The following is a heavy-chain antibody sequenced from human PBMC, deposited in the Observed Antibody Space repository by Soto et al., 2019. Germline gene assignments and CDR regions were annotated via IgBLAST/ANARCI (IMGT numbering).Heavy chain of an antibody. Sequence: SETLSLTCNVSGVSISDTSYYWGWIRQPPGKGLEWIGTIYFNGKTFYNPSLKSRLTIPVDTSKNQISLRLTSVTAADTAVYYCARQGSYWGQGTLVTVSS. CDR3: ARQGSY. V-gene: IGHV4-39*01. CDR2: IYFNGKT. J-gene: IGHJ4*02. CDR1: GVSISDTSYY.